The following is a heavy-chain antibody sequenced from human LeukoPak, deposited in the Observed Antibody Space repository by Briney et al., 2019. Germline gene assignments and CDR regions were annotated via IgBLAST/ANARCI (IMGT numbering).Heavy chain of an antibody. CDR3: VRGHGGY. J-gene: IGHJ4*02. Sequence: SETLSLTCTVSGGSVSSSVYHWFWIRQPPGKGLEWIGFTYNGGSTYYNPSLKSRVTISVDMAKNQFSLKVMSVTAADTAVYYCVRGHGGYWGQGTLVTVSS. V-gene: IGHV4-61*08. CDR2: TYNGGST. CDR1: GGSVSSSVYH.